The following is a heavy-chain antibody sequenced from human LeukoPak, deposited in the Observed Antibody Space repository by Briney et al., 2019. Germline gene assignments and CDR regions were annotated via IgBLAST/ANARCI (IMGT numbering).Heavy chain of an antibody. Sequence: SETLSLTCTVSGGSISSYYWSWIRQPPGKGLEWIGYIYYSGSTNYNPSLKSRVTISVDTSKNQFSLKLSSVTAADTAVYYCARGVRYDFWSGYWHYYYYYMDVWGKGTTVTVSS. CDR3: ARGVRYDFWSGYWHYYYYYMDV. J-gene: IGHJ6*03. D-gene: IGHD3-3*01. CDR2: IYYSGST. V-gene: IGHV4-59*01. CDR1: GGSISSYY.